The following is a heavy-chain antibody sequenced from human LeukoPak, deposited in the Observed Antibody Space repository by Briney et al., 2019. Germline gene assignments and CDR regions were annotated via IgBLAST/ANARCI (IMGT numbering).Heavy chain of an antibody. CDR3: ARLTYYDYVWGSPIDDY. D-gene: IGHD3-16*01. J-gene: IGHJ4*02. CDR2: INHSGST. CDR1: GGSFSGYY. V-gene: IGHV4-34*01. Sequence: PSETLSLTCAVYGGSFSGYYWSWIRQPPGKGLEWIGEINHSGSTNYNPSLKSRVTISVDTSKNQSSLKLSSVTAADTAVYYCARLTYYDYVWGSPIDDYWGQGTLVTVSS.